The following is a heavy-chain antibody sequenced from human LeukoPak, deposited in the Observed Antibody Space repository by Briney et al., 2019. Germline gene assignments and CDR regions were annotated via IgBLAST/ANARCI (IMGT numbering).Heavy chain of an antibody. CDR1: GFTFDDYA. J-gene: IGHJ3*02. CDR3: AKDMDYDILTHAGTGAFDI. D-gene: IGHD3-9*01. V-gene: IGHV3-9*01. CDR2: ISWNSGSI. Sequence: GGSLRLSCAASGFTFDDYAMHWVRQAPGKGLEWVSGISWNSGSIGYADSVKGRFTISRDNAKNSLYLQMNSLRAEDTVLYYCAKDMDYDILTHAGTGAFDIWGQGTMVTVSS.